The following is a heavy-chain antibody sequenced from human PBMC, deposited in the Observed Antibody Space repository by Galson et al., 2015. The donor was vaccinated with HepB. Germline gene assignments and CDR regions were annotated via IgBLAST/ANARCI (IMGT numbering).Heavy chain of an antibody. CDR1: GYTLTELS. CDR3: ATGLGMVRGVIP. J-gene: IGHJ4*02. V-gene: IGHV1-24*01. Sequence: SVKVSCKVSGYTLTELSMHWVRQAPGKGLEWMGGFDPEDGETIYAQKFQGRVTMTEDTSTDTAYMELSSLRSEDTAVYYCATGLGMVRGVIPWGQGTLVTVSS. CDR2: FDPEDGET. D-gene: IGHD3-10*01.